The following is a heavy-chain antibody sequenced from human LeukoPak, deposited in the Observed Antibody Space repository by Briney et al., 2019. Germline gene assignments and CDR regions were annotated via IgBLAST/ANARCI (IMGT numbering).Heavy chain of an antibody. CDR3: ARAQTGYSSGWYGWGAFDI. D-gene: IGHD6-19*01. Sequence: QAGGSLRLSCAASGFTFSSYDMHWVRQATGKGLEWVSAIGTAGDTYYPGSVKGRFTISRENAKNSLYLQMNSLRAGDTAVYYCARAQTGYSSGWYGWGAFDIWGQGTMVTVSS. J-gene: IGHJ3*02. CDR2: IGTAGDT. V-gene: IGHV3-13*01. CDR1: GFTFSSYD.